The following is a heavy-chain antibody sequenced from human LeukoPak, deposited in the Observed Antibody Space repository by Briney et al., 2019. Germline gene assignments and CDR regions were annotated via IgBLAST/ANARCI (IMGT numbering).Heavy chain of an antibody. J-gene: IGHJ6*02. CDR2: IYYSGST. Sequence: SETLSLTCTVSGGSISSYYWSWIRQPPGKGLEWIGYIYYSGSTNYNPSLKSRVTISVDTSKNQFSLKLSSVTAADTAVYYCARVDTVMSIPYYYYYGMDVWGQGTTVTVSS. V-gene: IGHV4-59*01. CDR3: ARVDTVMSIPYYYYYGMDV. D-gene: IGHD5-18*01. CDR1: GGSISSYY.